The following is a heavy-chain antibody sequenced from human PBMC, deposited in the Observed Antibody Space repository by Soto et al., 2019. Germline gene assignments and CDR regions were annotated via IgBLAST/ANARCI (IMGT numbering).Heavy chain of an antibody. CDR1: GFTFSSYW. D-gene: IGHD3-22*01. V-gene: IGHV3-74*01. CDR2: IKSDGSGA. Sequence: GGSLRLSCAASGFTFSSYWMHWVRQAPGKGLVWVSRIKSDGSGAIYADSVKGRFTVSRDSAKNTLYLLMNSLSTEDTAVYYCARGDGDYHDGNGYLGRQWGQGTMVTVSS. J-gene: IGHJ4*02. CDR3: ARGDGDYHDGNGYLGRQ.